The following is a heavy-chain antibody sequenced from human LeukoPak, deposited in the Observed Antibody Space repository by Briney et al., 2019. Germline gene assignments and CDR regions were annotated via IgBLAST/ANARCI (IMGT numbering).Heavy chain of an antibody. CDR3: ARDGILTGYYVDDY. V-gene: IGHV1-3*01. Sequence: ASVKVSCKASGYTFTSYAMHWVRQAPGQRLEWMGWINASNGNTKYSQKFQGRVTITRDTSASTAYMELSSLRSEDTAVYYCARDGILTGYYVDDYWGQGTLVTVSS. D-gene: IGHD3-9*01. J-gene: IGHJ4*02. CDR2: INASNGNT. CDR1: GYTFTSYA.